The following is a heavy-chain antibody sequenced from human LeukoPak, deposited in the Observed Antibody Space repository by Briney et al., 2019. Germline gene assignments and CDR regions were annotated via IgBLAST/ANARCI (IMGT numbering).Heavy chain of an antibody. D-gene: IGHD3-22*01. J-gene: IGHJ3*02. V-gene: IGHV4-38-2*02. CDR1: GYSITSGYY. Sequence: SETLSLTCTVSGYSITSGYYWGWIRQPPGKGLEWIGSIYHSGSTYYNPSLKSRVTISIDTSRNQFSLKLNSVTAADTAVYYCAKSNGYGLIDIWGQGTMVTVSS. CDR3: AKSNGYGLIDI. CDR2: IYHSGST.